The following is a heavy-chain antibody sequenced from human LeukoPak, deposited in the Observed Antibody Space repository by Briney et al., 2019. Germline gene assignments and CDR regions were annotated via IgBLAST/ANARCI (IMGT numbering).Heavy chain of an antibody. CDR1: GFTFSSYW. V-gene: IGHV3-7*01. J-gene: IGHJ3*02. CDR2: IKQDGSEK. CDR3: ARDELPKYYYDSTGYYQDAFDI. D-gene: IGHD3-22*01. Sequence: GGSLRLSCAASGFTFSSYWMSWVRQAPGKGLEWGANIKQDGSEKYYVDSVKGRFTTSRDNAKNSLYLQMNSLRAEDTAVYYCARDELPKYYYDSTGYYQDAFDIWGQGTMVTVSS.